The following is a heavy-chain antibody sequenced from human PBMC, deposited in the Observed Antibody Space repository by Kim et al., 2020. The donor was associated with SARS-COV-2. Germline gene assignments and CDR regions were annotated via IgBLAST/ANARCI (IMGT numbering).Heavy chain of an antibody. D-gene: IGHD1-26*01. J-gene: IGHJ4*02. V-gene: IGHV4-39*01. Sequence: YNPSLKSRVTISVDTSKNQFSLKLSSVTAADTAVYYCARLVKLLPPVEDYWGQGTLVTVSS. CDR3: ARLVKLLPPVEDY.